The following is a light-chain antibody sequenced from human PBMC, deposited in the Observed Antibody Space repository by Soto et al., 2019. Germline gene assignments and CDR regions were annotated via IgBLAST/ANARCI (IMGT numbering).Light chain of an antibody. Sequence: DTPTTQSPSTLSAPVGDRVTIHCRASQSISSWLAWYQQKPGKAPKLLIYDASSLESGVPSRFSGSGSGTEFTLTISSLQPDDFATYYCQQYNSYSRTFGQGTKVDIK. CDR3: QQYNSYSRT. CDR1: QSISSW. J-gene: IGKJ1*01. CDR2: DAS. V-gene: IGKV1-5*01.